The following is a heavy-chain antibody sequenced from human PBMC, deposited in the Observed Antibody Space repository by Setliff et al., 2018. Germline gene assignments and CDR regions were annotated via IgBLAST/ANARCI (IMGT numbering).Heavy chain of an antibody. V-gene: IGHV4-59*02. CDR1: GGSVSSHY. CDR2: IHKTGSM. D-gene: IGHD6-19*01. Sequence: SETLSLTCSVSGGSVSSHYWSWIRQPPGKGLEWIGYIHKTGSMGTNPSLKSRVTMSIDTSKNQFSLKLSSVTAADTAVYYCARSKSSSGWLNWFDPWGQGTLVTVS. CDR3: ARSKSSSGWLNWFDP. J-gene: IGHJ5*02.